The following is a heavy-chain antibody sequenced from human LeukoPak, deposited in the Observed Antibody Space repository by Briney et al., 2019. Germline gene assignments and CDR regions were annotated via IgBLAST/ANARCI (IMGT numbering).Heavy chain of an antibody. J-gene: IGHJ6*03. V-gene: IGHV3-23*01. Sequence: GGSLRLSCAASGFTFSTYGMSWVRQAPGKGLEWVSAVSSTGGTTYHADSVKGRFTISRDNSKNTLFLQINSLRAEDTAVYYCAKNGDRGAFCSGGTCYPYYYYYMDVWGKGTTVTISS. CDR3: AKNGDRGAFCSGGTCYPYYYYYMDV. CDR1: GFTFSTYG. CDR2: VSSTGGTT. D-gene: IGHD2-15*01.